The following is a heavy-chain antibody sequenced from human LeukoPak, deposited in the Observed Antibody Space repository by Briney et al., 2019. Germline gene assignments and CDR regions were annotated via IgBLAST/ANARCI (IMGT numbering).Heavy chain of an antibody. J-gene: IGHJ6*02. D-gene: IGHD3-16*01. CDR1: GFTFSILD. CDR2: ISGSGGST. V-gene: IGHV3-23*01. CDR3: ARDRVGGRYYYGMDV. Sequence: PGGSLRLSCAASGFTFSILDMSWVRQAPGKGLEWVSAISGSGGSTYYADSVKGRFTISRDNAKNSLYLQMNSLRVEDTAVYYCARDRVGGRYYYGMDVWGQGTTVTVSS.